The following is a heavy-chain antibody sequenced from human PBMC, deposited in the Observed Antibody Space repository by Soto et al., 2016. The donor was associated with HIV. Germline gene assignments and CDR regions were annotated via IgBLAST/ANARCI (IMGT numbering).Heavy chain of an antibody. CDR1: GFTFSNYA. CDR3: VKETHGGPPHY. Sequence: EVQLVESGGGLVQPGGSLRLSCTASGFTFSNYAMYWVRQAPGKGLEYVSGITSKGSSTYYADSVKGRFTISRDNSKNTLYFQMSSLRSEDTAIYYCVKETHGGPPHYWGQGTLVTVSS. V-gene: IGHV3-64D*06. J-gene: IGHJ4*02. D-gene: IGHD4-17*01. CDR2: ITSKGSST.